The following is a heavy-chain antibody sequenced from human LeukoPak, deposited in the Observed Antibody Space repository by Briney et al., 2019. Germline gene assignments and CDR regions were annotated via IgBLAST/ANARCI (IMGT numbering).Heavy chain of an antibody. Sequence: SETLSLTCAVYGGSSSGYYWSWIRQPPGKGLEWIGEINHSGSTNYNPSLKSRVTISVDTSKNQFSLKLSSVTAADTAVYYCARSYLGGWYYFDYWGQGTLVTVSS. J-gene: IGHJ4*02. CDR2: INHSGST. CDR3: ARSYLGGWYYFDY. D-gene: IGHD6-19*01. CDR1: GGSSSGYY. V-gene: IGHV4-34*01.